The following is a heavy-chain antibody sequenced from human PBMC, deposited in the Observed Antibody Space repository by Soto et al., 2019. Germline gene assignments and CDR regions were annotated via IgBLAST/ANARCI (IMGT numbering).Heavy chain of an antibody. V-gene: IGHV3-73*01. J-gene: IGHJ4*02. CDR2: IRSKANSYAT. CDR1: GFTFSGSA. CDR3: TSGVTDFWSGFLHY. Sequence: PGGSLRLSCAASGFTFSGSAMHWVRQASGKGLEWVGRIRSKANSYATAYAASVKGRFTISRDDSKNTAYLQMNSLKTEDTAVYYCTSGVTDFWSGFLHYWGQGTLVTVSS. D-gene: IGHD3-3*01.